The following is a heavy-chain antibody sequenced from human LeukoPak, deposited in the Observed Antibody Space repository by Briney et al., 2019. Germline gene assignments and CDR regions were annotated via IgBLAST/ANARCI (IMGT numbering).Heavy chain of an antibody. V-gene: IGHV1-18*01. CDR3: ARVKKAVAGRNWFDP. Sequence: ASVKVSCKASGYTFTSYGISWVRQAPGQGLEWMGWISAYNGNTNYAQKLQGRVTTTTDTSTSTAYMELRSLRSDDTAVYYCARVKKAVAGRNWFDPWGQGTLVTVSS. CDR1: GYTFTSYG. D-gene: IGHD6-19*01. J-gene: IGHJ5*02. CDR2: ISAYNGNT.